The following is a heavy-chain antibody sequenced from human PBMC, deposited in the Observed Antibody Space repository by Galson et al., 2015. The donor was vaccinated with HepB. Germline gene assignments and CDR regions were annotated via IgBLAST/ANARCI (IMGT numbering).Heavy chain of an antibody. CDR3: ARDIVAVAGPIYYYGMDV. D-gene: IGHD6-19*01. CDR2: INPSGGST. J-gene: IGHJ6*02. CDR1: GYTFTSYY. V-gene: IGHV1-46*04. Sequence: SVKVSCKASGYTFTSYYMHWVRQAPGQGLEWMGIINPSGGSTSYAQKLQGRVTMTRDTSTSTVYMELSSLRSEDTAVYYCARDIVAVAGPIYYYGMDVWGQGTTITVSS.